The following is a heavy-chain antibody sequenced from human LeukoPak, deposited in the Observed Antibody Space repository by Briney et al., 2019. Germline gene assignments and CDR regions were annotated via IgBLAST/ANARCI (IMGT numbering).Heavy chain of an antibody. V-gene: IGHV3-74*01. J-gene: IGHJ4*02. CDR2: IDTNERTT. CDR1: GFTFSDYW. D-gene: IGHD1-1*01. CDR3: VRENWYYFDY. Sequence: PGGSLRLSCAVSGFTFSDYWMHWVRQSPGRGLVWVSRIDTNERTTTYADSVKGRFTISRDNAKNTLYLQMNSLRAEDTAVYYCVRENWYYFDYWGQGTLVTVSS.